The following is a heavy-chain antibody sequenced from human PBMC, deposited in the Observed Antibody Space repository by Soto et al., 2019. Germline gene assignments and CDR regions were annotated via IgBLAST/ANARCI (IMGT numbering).Heavy chain of an antibody. CDR3: ANTPLANYFYHYGMDV. J-gene: IGHJ6*02. V-gene: IGHV3-30*18. CDR1: GFTFSAYG. D-gene: IGHD3-16*01. Sequence: GGSLRLSCATSGFTFSAYGMHWVRQAPGKGLEWVAAISFDGSNKYHADSAKGRFTISRDDSKNTLYLQMNSLRPEDKAVYYCANTPLANYFYHYGMDVWGQGTTVTVSS. CDR2: ISFDGSNK.